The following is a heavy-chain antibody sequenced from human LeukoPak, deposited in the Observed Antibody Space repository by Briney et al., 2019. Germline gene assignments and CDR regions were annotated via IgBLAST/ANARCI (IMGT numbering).Heavy chain of an antibody. V-gene: IGHV1-46*01. Sequence: GASVKVSCKASGYTFTSYYMHWVRQAPGQGLEWMGIINTSGGSTSYAQKFQGRVTMTRDTSTSTVYMELSSLRSEDTAVYYCASISSWYDAFDIWGQGTMVTVSS. D-gene: IGHD6-13*01. CDR3: ASISSWYDAFDI. CDR2: INTSGGST. CDR1: GYTFTSYY. J-gene: IGHJ3*02.